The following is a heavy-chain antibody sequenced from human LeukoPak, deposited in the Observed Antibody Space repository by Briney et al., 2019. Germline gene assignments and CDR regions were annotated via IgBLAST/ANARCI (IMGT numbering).Heavy chain of an antibody. D-gene: IGHD3-22*01. CDR1: GGTFSSYA. V-gene: IGHV1-18*01. CDR2: ISAYNGNT. J-gene: IGHJ5*02. CDR3: ARDPNYDSSGYYYVGWFDP. Sequence: ASVKVSCKASGGTFSSYAISWVRQAPGQGLEWMGWISAYNGNTNYAQKLQGRVTMTTDTSTSTAYMELRSLRSDDTAVYYCARDPNYDSSGYYYVGWFDPWGQGTLVTVSS.